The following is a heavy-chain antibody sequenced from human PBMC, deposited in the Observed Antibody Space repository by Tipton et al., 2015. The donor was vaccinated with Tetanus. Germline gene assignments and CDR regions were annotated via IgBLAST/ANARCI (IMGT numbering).Heavy chain of an antibody. Sequence: QSGPEVKKPGASVKVSCKASGYTFTGYYMHWVRQAPGQGLEWMGWINPNSGGTNYAQKFQGRVTMTRDTSISTAYMELSRLRSDDTAVYYCARDPDSSGWTNNWFDPWGQGTLVTVSS. CDR2: INPNSGGT. V-gene: IGHV1-2*02. J-gene: IGHJ5*02. CDR3: ARDPDSSGWTNNWFDP. CDR1: GYTFTGYY. D-gene: IGHD6-19*01.